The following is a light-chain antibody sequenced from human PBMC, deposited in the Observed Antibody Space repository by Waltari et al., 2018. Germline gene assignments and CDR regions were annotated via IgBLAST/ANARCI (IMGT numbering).Light chain of an antibody. J-gene: IGLJ3*02. Sequence: QSALTQPASVSGSPGQSITISCTATNSDGENYNLISWYRQYPGEAPKLILYEGTKPPSGVSCRFAGSATGDTASLTISGPQAADEADYHCCAYVGSTSSSVFGGGTKLTVL. CDR1: NSDGENYNL. V-gene: IGLV2-23*01. CDR3: CAYVGSTSSSV. CDR2: EGT.